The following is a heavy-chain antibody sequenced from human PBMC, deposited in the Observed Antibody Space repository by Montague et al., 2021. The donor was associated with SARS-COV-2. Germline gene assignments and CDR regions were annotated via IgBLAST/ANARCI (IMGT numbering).Heavy chain of an antibody. CDR2: IYYSGST. V-gene: IGHV4-39*07. J-gene: IGHJ2*01. CDR1: GGSISSSSYY. CDR3: ARSDLSVIVLVVYATRGGYFDL. D-gene: IGHD2-8*02. Sequence: SETLSLTCTVSGGSISSSSYYWGWIRQPPGKGLEWIGSIYYSGSTYYNPSLKSRVTISVDTSKNQFSLKLISVTAADTAVYYCARSDLSVIVLVVYATRGGYFDLWGHGTLVTVSS.